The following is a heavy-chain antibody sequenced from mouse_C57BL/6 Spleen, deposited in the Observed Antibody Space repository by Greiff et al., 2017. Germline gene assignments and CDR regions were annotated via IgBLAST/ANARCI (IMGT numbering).Heavy chain of an antibody. CDR2: INPSNGGT. Sequence: ASGYTFTSYWMHWVKQRPGQGLEWIGNINPSNGGTNYNEKFKSKATLTVDKSSSTAYVQLSSLTSEDSAVYYCAAYSNYVGGYMDYWGQGTSVTVSS. D-gene: IGHD2-5*01. CDR3: AAYSNYVGGYMDY. J-gene: IGHJ4*01. V-gene: IGHV1-53*01. CDR1: GYTFTSYW.